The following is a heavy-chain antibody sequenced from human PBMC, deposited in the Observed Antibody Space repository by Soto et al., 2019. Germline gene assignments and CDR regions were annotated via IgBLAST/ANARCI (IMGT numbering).Heavy chain of an antibody. J-gene: IGHJ4*02. CDR1: GGSIGSGGYW. D-gene: IGHD2-2*01. CDR3: ARGTLV. Sequence: QVQLQESGPGLMQPSQTLSLTCTVSGGSIGSGGYWWSWIRQHPGRGLEWIGFVSYTGNTQYNPSLKSRVNISVATSTKQFSLTLSSVTAADTAVYYCARGTLVWGQGTLVTVSS. V-gene: IGHV4-31*03. CDR2: VSYTGNT.